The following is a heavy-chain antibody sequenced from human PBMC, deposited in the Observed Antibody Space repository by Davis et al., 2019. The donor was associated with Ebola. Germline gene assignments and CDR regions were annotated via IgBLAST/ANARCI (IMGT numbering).Heavy chain of an antibody. J-gene: IGHJ4*02. CDR3: ARGVHYYDSSGYPLTPEEY. CDR1: GGSFSGYY. V-gene: IGHV4-34*01. CDR2: INHSGST. Sequence: SETLSLTCAVYGGSFSGYYWSWIRQPPGKGLEWIGEINHSGSTNYNPSLKSQVTISVDTSKNQFSLKLSSVTAADTAVYYCARGVHYYDSSGYPLTPEEYWGQGTLVTVSS. D-gene: IGHD3-22*01.